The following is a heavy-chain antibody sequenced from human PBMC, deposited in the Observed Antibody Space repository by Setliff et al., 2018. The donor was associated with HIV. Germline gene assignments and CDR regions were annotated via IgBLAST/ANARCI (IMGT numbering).Heavy chain of an antibody. J-gene: IGHJ4*02. CDR1: GASISSHNYY. Sequence: SETLSLTCTVSGASISSHNYYWGWIRQSPGMGLEWIESFRSSGDTYYNPSLQSRVTISVVTSNNQISLKLTSVTAADTAVYYCTIPASTLAPNWGRGTQVTVSS. CDR3: TIPASTLAPN. V-gene: IGHV4-39*01. CDR2: FRSSGDT.